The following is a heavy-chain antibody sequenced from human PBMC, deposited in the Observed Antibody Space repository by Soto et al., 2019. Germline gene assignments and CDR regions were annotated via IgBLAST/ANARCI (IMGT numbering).Heavy chain of an antibody. CDR2: ISYDGSNK. V-gene: IGHV3-30-3*01. CDR3: ARGGGVVPAAISSYFDY. Sequence: SLRLSCAASGFTFSSYAMHWVRQAPGKGLEWVAVISYDGSNKYYADSVKGRFTISRDNSKNTLYLQMNSLRAEDTAVYYCARGGGVVPAAISSYFDYWGQGTLVTVSS. J-gene: IGHJ4*02. D-gene: IGHD2-2*01. CDR1: GFTFSSYA.